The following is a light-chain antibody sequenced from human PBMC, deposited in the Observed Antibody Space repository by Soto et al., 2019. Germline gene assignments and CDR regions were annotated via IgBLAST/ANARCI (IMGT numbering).Light chain of an antibody. J-gene: IGLJ2*01. V-gene: IGLV4-69*01. Sequence: QSVLTQWPSASAPLGASVKLTCTLSSAHRTYAIAWHQQQPEKGPRYLMKLNSDGSYTKGDGIPDRFSGSSSGTERYLTISSLQSDDEADYSCQTWDTGSVVFGGGTKLTV. CDR2: LNSDGSY. CDR1: SAHRTYA. CDR3: QTWDTGSVV.